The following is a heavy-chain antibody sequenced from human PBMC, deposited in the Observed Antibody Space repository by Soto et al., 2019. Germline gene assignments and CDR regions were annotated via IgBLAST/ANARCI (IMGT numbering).Heavy chain of an antibody. CDR2: INHSGST. CDR1: GGSFSGYY. V-gene: IGHV4-34*01. Sequence: QVQLQQWGAGLLKPSETLSLTCAVYGGSFSGYYWSWIRQPPGKGLEWIGEINHSGSTNYNPSLKSRVTISVDTSKNQYCLKLSSVTAADTAVYYCARGPGDYSSSSDWGQGTLVTVSS. CDR3: ARGPGDYSSSSD. D-gene: IGHD6-6*01. J-gene: IGHJ4*02.